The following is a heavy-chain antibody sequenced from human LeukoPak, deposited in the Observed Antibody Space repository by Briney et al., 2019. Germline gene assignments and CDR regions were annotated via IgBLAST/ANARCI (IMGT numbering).Heavy chain of an antibody. CDR1: GGTFSSYA. V-gene: IGHV1-69*13. CDR2: IIPIFGTA. CDR3: ARGLGSSGYYRSFDY. J-gene: IGHJ4*02. D-gene: IGHD3-22*01. Sequence: GASAKVSCKASGGTFSSYAISWVRQAPGQGLEWMGGIIPIFGTANYAQKFQGRVTITADESTSTAYMELSSLRSEDTAVYYCARGLGSSGYYRSFDYWGQGTLVTVSS.